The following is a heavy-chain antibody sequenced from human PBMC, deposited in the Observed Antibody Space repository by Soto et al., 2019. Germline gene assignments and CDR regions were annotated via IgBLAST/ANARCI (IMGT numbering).Heavy chain of an antibody. CDR3: QSGIAAAGAFDI. D-gene: IGHD6-13*01. V-gene: IGHV3-74*01. J-gene: IGHJ3*02. Sequence: EVQLVESGGGLVQPGGSLRLSCVASGFTFSTYWMHWVRQAPGKGLVWVSRINSEGSTTNYADSVKGRFTISRDNAKNTLYLQMNSLRAEDTAVYYCQSGIAAAGAFDIWGQGTMVTVSS. CDR1: GFTFSTYW. CDR2: INSEGSTT.